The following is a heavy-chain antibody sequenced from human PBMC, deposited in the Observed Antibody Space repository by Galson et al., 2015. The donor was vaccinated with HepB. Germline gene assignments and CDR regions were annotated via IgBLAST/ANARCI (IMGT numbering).Heavy chain of an antibody. CDR2: VDPEDGET. V-gene: IGHV1-69-2*01. J-gene: IGHJ6*02. CDR3: APLRSPGIEAYGMDV. Sequence: VKVSCKVSGYTFTDYYIHWVQQAPGKGLEWMGLVDPEDGETIYAEKFQGRVTITADTSTDTAYMELSSLRSEDTAVYYCAPLRSPGIEAYGMDVWGQGTTVTVSS. CDR1: GYTFTDYY. D-gene: IGHD6-13*01.